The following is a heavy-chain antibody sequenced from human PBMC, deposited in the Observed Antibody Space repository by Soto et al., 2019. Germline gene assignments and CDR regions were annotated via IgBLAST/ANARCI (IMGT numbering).Heavy chain of an antibody. J-gene: IGHJ6*02. CDR3: ARGRPTTGYYGMDV. CDR1: GYTFTTYA. D-gene: IGHD2-8*02. V-gene: IGHV1-3*01. CDR2: INAGNGDT. Sequence: QVQLVQSGAEVKKPGASVKVSCKASGYTFTTYAMHWVRQAPGQRLEWMGWINAGNGDTKYSQKFQGRVTITRDTSASTAYMDLSSLRSADTAVYYCARGRPTTGYYGMDVWGQGTTVTVSS.